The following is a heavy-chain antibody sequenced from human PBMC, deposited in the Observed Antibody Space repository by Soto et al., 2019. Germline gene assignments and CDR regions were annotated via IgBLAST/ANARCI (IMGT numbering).Heavy chain of an antibody. Sequence: SETLSLTCAVSGGSISSGGYSWSWIRQPPGKGLEWIGYIYHSGSTYYNPSLKSRVTISVDTSKNQFSLKLSSVTAADTAVYYCARGVRYFDYGGQGTRVTVSS. CDR3: ARGVRYFDY. V-gene: IGHV4-30-2*01. CDR1: GGSISSGGYS. J-gene: IGHJ4*02. D-gene: IGHD3-10*01. CDR2: IYHSGST.